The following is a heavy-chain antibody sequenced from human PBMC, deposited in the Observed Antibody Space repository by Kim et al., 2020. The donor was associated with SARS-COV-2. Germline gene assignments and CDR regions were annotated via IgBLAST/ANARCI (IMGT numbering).Heavy chain of an antibody. CDR1: GFTVSSNY. Sequence: GGSLRLSCAVSGFTVSSNYMTWVRQAPGKGLEWVSIIYSGGNRYYTDSVKGRFTISRDNSKNTLYLQMNSLRAEDTAVYYCARCDGGWSEVLFDYWGQGTLVTVSS. D-gene: IGHD6-19*01. CDR2: IYSGGNR. V-gene: IGHV3-66*02. CDR3: ARCDGGWSEVLFDY. J-gene: IGHJ4*02.